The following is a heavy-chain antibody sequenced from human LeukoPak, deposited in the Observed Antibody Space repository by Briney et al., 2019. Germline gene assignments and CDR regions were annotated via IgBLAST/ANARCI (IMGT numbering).Heavy chain of an antibody. V-gene: IGHV4-61*05. Sequence: PSETLSLTCTVSGGSISSSSYYWGWIRQPPGKGLEWIGYIYYSGSTNYNPSLNSRVTISVDTSKNQFSLKLSSVTAADTAVYYCARERGQWLHYYYGMDVWGQGTTVTVSS. J-gene: IGHJ6*02. D-gene: IGHD6-19*01. CDR1: GGSISSSSYY. CDR3: ARERGQWLHYYYGMDV. CDR2: IYYSGST.